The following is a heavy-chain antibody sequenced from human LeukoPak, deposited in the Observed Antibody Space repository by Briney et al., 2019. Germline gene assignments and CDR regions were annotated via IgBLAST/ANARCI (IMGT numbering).Heavy chain of an antibody. V-gene: IGHV4-31*03. D-gene: IGHD2-15*01. CDR3: ARIGYCSGGSCPQPDY. CDR2: IYYSGST. J-gene: IGHJ4*02. Sequence: SQTLSLTCTVSGVSISSGGYYWSWIRQHPGKGLEWIGYIYYSGSTYYNPSLKSRVTISVDTSKNQFSLKLSSVTAADTAVYYCARIGYCSGGSCPQPDYWGQGTLVTVSS. CDR1: GVSISSGGYY.